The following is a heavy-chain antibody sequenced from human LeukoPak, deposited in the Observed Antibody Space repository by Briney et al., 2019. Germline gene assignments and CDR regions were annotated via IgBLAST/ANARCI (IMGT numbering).Heavy chain of an antibody. CDR1: GFTFSSFE. D-gene: IGHD3-22*01. J-gene: IGHJ4*02. CDR2: ISGSGTI. CDR3: AISVDSVIGSIDY. Sequence: GGSLRLSCAASGFTFSSFEMNWFRQAPGKGLEWVSYISGSGTIYYADSVKGRFTISRDNAKNSLYLQMNNLRAEDTAVYYCAISVDSVIGSIDYWGQGTLVTVSS. V-gene: IGHV3-48*03.